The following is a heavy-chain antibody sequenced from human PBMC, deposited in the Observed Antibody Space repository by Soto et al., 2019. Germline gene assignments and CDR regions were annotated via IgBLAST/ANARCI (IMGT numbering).Heavy chain of an antibody. CDR3: ARAKLCNTLSCPHSFDT. CDR2: VYHSGST. Sequence: QVQLQESGPGLVNASGTLSLTCGVSGGSISTNNWWSWVRQTPGQGLEWIAEVYHSGSTNYNPSLKSRLTISVDKSKNQFSLRLTSVTAAVSAVYYCARAKLCNTLSCPHSFDTWGQGTLVSVSS. J-gene: IGHJ4*02. CDR1: GGSISTNNW. V-gene: IGHV4-4*02. D-gene: IGHD2-2*01.